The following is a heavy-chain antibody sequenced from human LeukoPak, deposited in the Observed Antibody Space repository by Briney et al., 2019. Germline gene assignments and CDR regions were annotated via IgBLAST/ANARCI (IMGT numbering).Heavy chain of an antibody. CDR1: GYTFTGYY. D-gene: IGHD6-6*01. Sequence: VASVKVSCKASGYTFTGYYVHWVRQAPGQGLEWIGWINPNSGDTNYAQKFQGRVTMTRDTSISTAYMELSGLRSDDTAVYYCARGDLVRHYYYMDVWGKGTTVTVS. J-gene: IGHJ6*03. V-gene: IGHV1-2*02. CDR2: INPNSGDT. CDR3: ARGDLVRHYYYMDV.